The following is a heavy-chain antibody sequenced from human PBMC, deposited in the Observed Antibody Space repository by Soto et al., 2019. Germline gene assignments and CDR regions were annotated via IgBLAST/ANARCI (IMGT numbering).Heavy chain of an antibody. V-gene: IGHV4-31*03. CDR3: ARGLSGRYLFDS. J-gene: IGHJ5*01. Sequence: TLSLTCTVSGGSVSSGDHYWTWMRQHPGKGLEWIGYIYEMETTNYNPSLESRVTISVDTSKNQVYLEVTSVTAADTAVYYCARGLSGRYLFDSWGQGTRVTGS. D-gene: IGHD6-19*01. CDR1: GGSVSSGDHY. CDR2: IYEMETT.